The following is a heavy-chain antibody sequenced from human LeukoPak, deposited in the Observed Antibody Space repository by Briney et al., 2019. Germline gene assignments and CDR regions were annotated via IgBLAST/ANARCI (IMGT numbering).Heavy chain of an antibody. CDR2: ISPDGTRT. Sequence: GGSLRLFCAASGFTFSSNWIHWVRQVAGKGLVWVSRISPDGTRTTYADAVKGRFTISRDNAKNTLYLQMNTLRAEDTAVYYCVYSGNCRFDYWGQGTLVTVSS. D-gene: IGHD1-26*01. CDR3: VYSGNCRFDY. J-gene: IGHJ4*02. CDR1: GFTFSSNW. V-gene: IGHV3-74*01.